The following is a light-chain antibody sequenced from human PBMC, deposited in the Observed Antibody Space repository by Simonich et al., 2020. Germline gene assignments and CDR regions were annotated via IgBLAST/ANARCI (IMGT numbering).Light chain of an antibody. V-gene: IGLV1-40*01. CDR1: SSNIGAGYD. J-gene: IGLJ2*01. CDR2: GNS. Sequence: QSVLTQPPSVSGAPGQRVTISCTGSSSNIGAGYDVHWYQQPPGTAPKLLTYGNSNRPSGVPDLFSVSKSGTSASLAITGLQAEDEADYYCSSYAGSNNVVFGGGTKLTVL. CDR3: SSYAGSNNVV.